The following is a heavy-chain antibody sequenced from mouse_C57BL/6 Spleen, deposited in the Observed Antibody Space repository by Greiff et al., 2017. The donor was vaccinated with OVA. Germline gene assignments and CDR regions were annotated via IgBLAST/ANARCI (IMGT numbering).Heavy chain of an antibody. CDR3: ARDYGSSLDY. CDR1: GYAFSSYL. CDR2: IYPGDGDT. D-gene: IGHD1-1*01. V-gene: IGHV1-80*01. Sequence: QVQLQQSGAELVKPGASVKISCKASGYAFSSYLMNWVKQRPGKGLEWIGQIYPGDGDTNYNGKFKGKATLTADKSSSTAYMQLSSLTSEDSAVYFCARDYGSSLDYWGQGTTLTVSS. J-gene: IGHJ2*01.